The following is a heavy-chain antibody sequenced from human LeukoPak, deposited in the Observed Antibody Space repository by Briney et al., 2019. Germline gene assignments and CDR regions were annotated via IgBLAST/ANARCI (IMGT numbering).Heavy chain of an antibody. V-gene: IGHV1-2*02. Sequence: ASVTVSCKASAYTFTFYYMHWVRQAPGQGLERMGWINPNSGGTNYAQKFQGRVTMTRDTSISTAYMELSRLRSDDTAVYYCARAARHSVLEADFDYWGQGTLVTVSS. CDR1: AYTFTFYY. CDR3: ARAARHSVLEADFDY. J-gene: IGHJ4*02. D-gene: IGHD2-8*02. CDR2: INPNSGGT.